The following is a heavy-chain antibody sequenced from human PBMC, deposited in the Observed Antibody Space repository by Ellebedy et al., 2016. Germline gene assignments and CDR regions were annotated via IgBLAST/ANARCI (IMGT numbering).Heavy chain of an antibody. J-gene: IGHJ6*02. D-gene: IGHD3-9*01. CDR3: ARGERYFDWSYGMDV. Sequence: SETLSLXXAVYGGSFSGYYWSWIRQPPGKGLEWIGEINHSGSTNYNPSLKSRVTISVDTSKNQFSLKLSSVTAADTAVYYCARGERYFDWSYGMDVWGQGTTVTVSS. V-gene: IGHV4-34*01. CDR1: GGSFSGYY. CDR2: INHSGST.